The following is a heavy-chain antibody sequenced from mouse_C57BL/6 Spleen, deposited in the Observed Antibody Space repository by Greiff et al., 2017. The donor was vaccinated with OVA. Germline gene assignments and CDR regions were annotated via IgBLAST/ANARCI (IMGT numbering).Heavy chain of an antibody. Sequence: EVKLMESGPELVKPGASVKIPCKASGYTFTDYNMDWVKQSHGKSLEWIGDINPNNGGTIYNQKFKGKATLTVDKSSSTAYMELRSLTSEDTAVYYCALITTFMDYWGQGTSVTVSS. CDR1: GYTFTDYN. D-gene: IGHD1-1*01. V-gene: IGHV1-18*01. CDR2: INPNNGGT. J-gene: IGHJ4*01. CDR3: ALITTFMDY.